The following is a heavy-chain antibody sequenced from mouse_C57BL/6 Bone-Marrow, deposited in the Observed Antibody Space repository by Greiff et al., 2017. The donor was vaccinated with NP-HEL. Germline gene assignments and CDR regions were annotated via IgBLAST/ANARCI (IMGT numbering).Heavy chain of an antibody. J-gene: IGHJ2*01. V-gene: IGHV1-82*01. CDR1: GYAFSSSW. D-gene: IGHD1-1*01. CDR3: AGSTVVAPG. CDR2: IYPGDGDT. Sequence: QVQLQQSGPELVKPGASVKISCKASGYAFSSSWMNWVKQRPGKGLEWIGRIYPGDGDTNYNGKFKGKATLTADKSSSTAYMQLSSLTSEDSAVYFCAGSTVVAPGWGQGTTLTVSS.